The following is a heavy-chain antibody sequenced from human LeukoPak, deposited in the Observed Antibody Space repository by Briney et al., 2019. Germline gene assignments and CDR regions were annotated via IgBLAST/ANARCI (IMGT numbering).Heavy chain of an antibody. CDR2: IIPILGIA. V-gene: IGHV1-69*04. CDR1: GGTFSSYA. CDR3: ARVDTAMVINY. Sequence: SVKVSCKASGGTFSSYAISWVRQAPGQGLEWMGRIIPILGIANYAQKFQGRVTITADKSTSTAYMELSSLRSEDTAVYYCARVDTAMVINYWGQGTLVTVSS. D-gene: IGHD5-18*01. J-gene: IGHJ4*02.